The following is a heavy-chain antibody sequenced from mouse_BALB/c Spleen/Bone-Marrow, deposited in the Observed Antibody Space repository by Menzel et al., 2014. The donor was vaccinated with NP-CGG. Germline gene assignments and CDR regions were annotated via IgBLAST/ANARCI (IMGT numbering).Heavy chain of an antibody. D-gene: IGHD2-1*01. J-gene: IGHJ4*01. CDR2: INPSTGYT. V-gene: IGHV1-7*01. CDR1: GYTFTSYW. CDR3: ARGNPLYAMDY. Sequence: VQVVESGAELAKPGASVKMSCKASGYTFTSYWMHWVKQRPGQGLEWIGYINPSTGYTDYNQKFNDKATLTADKSSGTAYMQLSSLTSKDSAVYYCARGNPLYAMDYWGQGTSVTVSS.